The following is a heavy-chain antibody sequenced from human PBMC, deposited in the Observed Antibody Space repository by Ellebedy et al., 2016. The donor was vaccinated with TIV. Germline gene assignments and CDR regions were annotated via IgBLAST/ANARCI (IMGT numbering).Heavy chain of an antibody. J-gene: IGHJ6*02. CDR1: GYTFTSYF. V-gene: IGHV1-46*01. Sequence: AASVKVSCKASGYTFTSYFIYWVRQAPGQGLEWMGVINPIGGSTTYAQKFQGRVTLTRDTSTSTAYMELGSLRSEDTAVYYCARDDRFRSSWYPPRYGMDVWGQGTTVTVS. D-gene: IGHD6-13*01. CDR2: INPIGGST. CDR3: ARDDRFRSSWYPPRYGMDV.